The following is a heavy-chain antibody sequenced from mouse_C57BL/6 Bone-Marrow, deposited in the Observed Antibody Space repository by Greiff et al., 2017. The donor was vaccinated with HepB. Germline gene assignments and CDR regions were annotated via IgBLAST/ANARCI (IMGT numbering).Heavy chain of an antibody. CDR1: GYAFSSSW. V-gene: IGHV1-82*01. CDR2: IYPGDGDT. Sequence: VQLQQSGPELVKPGASVKISCKASGYAFSSSWMNWVKQRPGKGLEWIGRIYPGDGDTNYNGKFKGKATLTADKSSSTAYMQLSSLTSEDSAVYFCARGGGKDFDYWGQGTTLTVSS. CDR3: ARGGGKDFDY. J-gene: IGHJ2*01.